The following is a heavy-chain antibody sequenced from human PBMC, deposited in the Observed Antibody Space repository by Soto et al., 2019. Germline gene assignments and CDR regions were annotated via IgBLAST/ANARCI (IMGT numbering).Heavy chain of an antibody. J-gene: IGHJ5*02. V-gene: IGHV3-11*06. CDR1: GFIFSDYY. CDR2: ISNNGDYT. CDR3: AGGHGWLDP. Sequence: PGGSLRLSCAASGFIFSDYYMTWVRQAPGKGLECVSYISNNGDYTTYADSVKGRFTISRDNGKNSLYLQMNSLRVEDTAVYYCAGGHGWLDPWGQGMLVTVSS.